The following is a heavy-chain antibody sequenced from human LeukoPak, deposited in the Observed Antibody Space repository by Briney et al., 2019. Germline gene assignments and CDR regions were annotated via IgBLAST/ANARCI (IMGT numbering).Heavy chain of an antibody. D-gene: IGHD2-2*02. CDR3: ARRWQDTVVVPAAIRGFQDYYYYMDV. J-gene: IGHJ6*03. V-gene: IGHV1-69*13. Sequence: ASVKVSCKASGGTFSSYAISWVRQAPGQGLEWMGGIIPIFGTANCAQKFQGRVTITADESTSTAYMELSSLRSEDTAVYYCARRWQDTVVVPAAIRGFQDYYYYMDVWGKGTTVTVSS. CDR2: IIPIFGTA. CDR1: GGTFSSYA.